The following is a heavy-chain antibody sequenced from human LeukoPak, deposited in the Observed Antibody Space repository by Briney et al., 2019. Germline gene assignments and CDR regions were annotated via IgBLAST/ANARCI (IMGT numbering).Heavy chain of an antibody. CDR2: IYYSGST. J-gene: IGHJ4*02. D-gene: IGHD3-22*01. CDR1: GGSISSYY. V-gene: IGHV4-59*12. CDR3: ARVTADSSGCPDY. Sequence: SETLSLTCTVSGGSISSYYWSWIRQPPGKGLEWIGYIYYSGSTNYNPSLKSRVTISVDKSKNQFSLKLSSVTAADTAVYYCARVTADSSGCPDYWGQGTLVTVSS.